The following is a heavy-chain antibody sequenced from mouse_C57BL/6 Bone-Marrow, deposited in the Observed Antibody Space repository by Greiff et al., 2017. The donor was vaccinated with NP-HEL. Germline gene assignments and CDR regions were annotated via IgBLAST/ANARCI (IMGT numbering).Heavy chain of an antibody. CDR3: ARDSYYYGSSYDY. J-gene: IGHJ2*01. V-gene: IGHV5-4*01. CDR2: ISDGGSYT. D-gene: IGHD1-1*01. CDR1: GFTFSSYA. Sequence: EVMLVESGGGLVKPGGSLKLSCAASGFTFSSYAMSWVRQTPEKRLEWVATISDGGSYTYYPDNVQGRFTISRDNAKNNLYLQMSHLKSEDTAMYYCARDSYYYGSSYDYWGQGTTLTVSS.